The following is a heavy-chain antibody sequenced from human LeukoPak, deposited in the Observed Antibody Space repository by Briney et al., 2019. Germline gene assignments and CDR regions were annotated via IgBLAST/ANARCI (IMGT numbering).Heavy chain of an antibody. CDR1: GFTFSSYA. V-gene: IGHV3-30-3*01. CDR3: ARDKPPHYYDSSGYRYGSGYFDY. Sequence: GGSLRLSCAASGFTFSSYAMHWVRQAPGKGLEWVAVISYDGSNKYYADSVKGRFTISRDNSKNTLYLQMNSLRAEDTAVYYCARDKPPHYYDSSGYRYGSGYFDYWGQGTLVTVSS. D-gene: IGHD3-22*01. J-gene: IGHJ4*02. CDR2: ISYDGSNK.